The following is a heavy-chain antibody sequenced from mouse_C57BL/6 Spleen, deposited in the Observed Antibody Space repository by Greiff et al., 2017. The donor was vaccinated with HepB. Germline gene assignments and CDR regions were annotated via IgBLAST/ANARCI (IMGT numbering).Heavy chain of an antibody. CDR1: GYSITSGYY. J-gene: IGHJ3*01. D-gene: IGHD2-1*01. Sequence: EVKLQESGPGLVKPSQSLSLTCSVTGYSITSGYYWNWIRQFPGNKLGWMGYISYDGSNNYNPSLKNRISITRDTSKNQFFLKLNSVTTEDTATYYCARESLGNYPVWFAYWGQGTLVTVSA. CDR3: ARESLGNYPVWFAY. CDR2: ISYDGSN. V-gene: IGHV3-6*01.